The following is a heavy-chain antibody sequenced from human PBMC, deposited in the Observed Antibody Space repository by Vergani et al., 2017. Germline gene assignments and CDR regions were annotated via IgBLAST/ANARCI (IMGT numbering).Heavy chain of an antibody. CDR3: ARDGHANVGFPYGDYVAY. Sequence: EVQLVESGGGLVQPGGFLRLSCAASGFTFSSYWMSWVRQAPGKGLEWVANIKQDGSEKYYVDSVKGRFTISRDNAKNSLYLQMNSLRAEDTAVYYCARDGHANVGFPYGDYVAYWGQGTLVTVSS. J-gene: IGHJ4*02. V-gene: IGHV3-7*01. CDR1: GFTFSSYW. D-gene: IGHD4-17*01. CDR2: IKQDGSEK.